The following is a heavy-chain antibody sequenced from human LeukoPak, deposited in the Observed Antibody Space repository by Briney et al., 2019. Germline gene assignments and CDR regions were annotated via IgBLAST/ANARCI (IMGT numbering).Heavy chain of an antibody. CDR1: GGSISSSSYY. D-gene: IGHD5-24*01. J-gene: IGHJ4*02. CDR3: ARRRRAYNPFDY. CDR2: IYYSGST. Sequence: PSETLSLTCTVSGGSISSSSYYWGWIRQPPGKGLEWIGSIYYSGSTYYNPSLKSRVTISVDTSKNQFSLKLSSVTAADTAVYYCARRRRAYNPFDYWGQGTLVTVSS. V-gene: IGHV4-39*01.